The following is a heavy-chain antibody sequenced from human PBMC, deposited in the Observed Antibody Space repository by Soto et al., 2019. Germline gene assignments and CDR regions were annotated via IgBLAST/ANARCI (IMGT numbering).Heavy chain of an antibody. CDR1: GFTFSSYA. CDR2: ISGSGFST. CDR3: AKDRGVYGSGGSCYLNWFVP. J-gene: IGHJ5*02. D-gene: IGHD2-15*01. V-gene: IGHV3-23*01. Sequence: GGSLRLSCAASGFTFSSYAMSWVRQAPGKGLEWVSAISGSGFSTYYADSVKGRFTISRDNSKSTLYLQMNSLRAEDTAVYYCAKDRGVYGSGGSCYLNWFVPWGQGTRVNRLL.